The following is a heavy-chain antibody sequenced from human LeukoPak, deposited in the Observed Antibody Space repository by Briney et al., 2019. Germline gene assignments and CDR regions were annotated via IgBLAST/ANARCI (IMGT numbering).Heavy chain of an antibody. D-gene: IGHD3-10*01. V-gene: IGHV4-38-2*02. J-gene: IGHJ4*02. CDR2: IDHSGST. Sequence: PSETLSLTCSVSGYSISSGYYWGWIRQPPGKGLEWIGSIDHSGSTYYNPSLKSRVTISVVTSKNQFSLKLSSVTAADTAVYYCARSRYGSGSYSSDYWGQGTLVTVSS. CDR1: GYSISSGYY. CDR3: ARSRYGSGSYSSDY.